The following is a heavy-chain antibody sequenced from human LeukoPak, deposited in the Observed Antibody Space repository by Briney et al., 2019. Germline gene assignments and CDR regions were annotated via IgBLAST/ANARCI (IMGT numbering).Heavy chain of an antibody. CDR3: AKHRTVGATGYFDY. CDR1: GFTFSGYG. D-gene: IGHD1-26*01. V-gene: IGHV3-23*01. Sequence: PGGSLRLSCAASGFTFSGYGIHWVRQAPGKGLEWVSGISGGGGSTYYPDSVKGRFTISRDHSKNTLYLQMNSLRAEDTAVYFCAKHRTVGATGYFDYWGQGALVAVSS. CDR2: ISGGGGST. J-gene: IGHJ4*02.